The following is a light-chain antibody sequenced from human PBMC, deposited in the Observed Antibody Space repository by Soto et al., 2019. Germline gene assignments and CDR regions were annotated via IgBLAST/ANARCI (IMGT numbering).Light chain of an antibody. CDR1: SSDVGSYNL. J-gene: IGLJ1*01. Sequence: QSALTQPASVSGSPGQSITISCTGTSSDVGSYNLISWYQQYPDKAPKLMIYEVSKRPSGVSNRFSGSKSANTASLTISGLQAEDEADYYCCSYAGSSTFYVFGGGTKRTVL. CDR3: CSYAGSSTFYV. V-gene: IGLV2-23*02. CDR2: EVS.